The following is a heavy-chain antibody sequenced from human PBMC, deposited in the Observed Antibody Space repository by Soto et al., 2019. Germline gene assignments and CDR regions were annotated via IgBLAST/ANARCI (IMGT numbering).Heavy chain of an antibody. Sequence: QVQLVESGGGVVQPGRSLRLSCAASGFSFSLYDMYWVRQAPGKALAWVAALSYDGSTEYYADSVKGRFTISRDNSKNTLFVQMNSLRPEDTAVYYCARDKDRLQLGGNYYYGMDVWGQGTTVTVSS. CDR3: ARDKDRLQLGGNYYYGMDV. V-gene: IGHV3-30-3*01. CDR1: GFSFSLYD. CDR2: LSYDGSTE. D-gene: IGHD5-12*01. J-gene: IGHJ6*02.